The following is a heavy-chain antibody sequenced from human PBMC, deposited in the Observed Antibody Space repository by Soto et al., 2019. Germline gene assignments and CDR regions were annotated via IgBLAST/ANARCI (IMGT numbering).Heavy chain of an antibody. D-gene: IGHD1-26*01. CDR3: ARADSGRYYDAFDI. V-gene: IGHV3-53*01. CDR2: IYSGGST. J-gene: IGHJ3*02. CDR1: GFTVSSNY. Sequence: GGSLRLSCAASGFTVSSNYMSWVRQAPGKGLEWVSVIYSGGSTYYADSVKGRFTISRDNSKNTLYLQMNSLRAEDTAVYYCARADSGRYYDAFDIWGQGTMVTVSS.